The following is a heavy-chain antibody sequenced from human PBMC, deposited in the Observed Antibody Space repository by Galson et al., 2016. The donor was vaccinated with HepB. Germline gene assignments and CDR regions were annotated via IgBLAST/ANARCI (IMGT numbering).Heavy chain of an antibody. CDR3: ARDVMSLAVLDY. Sequence: SCAATGFTFSTYGMHWVRQAPGKGLEWVALISNDGSNKNYADSVKGRFTISRDNSKNTVHLQMNGLRPEDTALYYCARDVMSLAVLDYWGQGTLVTVSS. J-gene: IGHJ4*02. V-gene: IGHV3-30*03. CDR2: ISNDGSNK. D-gene: IGHD6-6*01. CDR1: GFTFSTYG.